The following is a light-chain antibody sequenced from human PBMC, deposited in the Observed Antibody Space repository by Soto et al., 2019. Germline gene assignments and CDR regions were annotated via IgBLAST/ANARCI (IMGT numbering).Light chain of an antibody. V-gene: IGKV3-20*01. CDR2: GVS. Sequence: PGERDPLSCRASQSVSSNYFAWYQQKPGQAPRLLIYGVSSRATGIPDRFSGSGSGTDFTLTISRLEPEDFAVYYCEQYGSSPRTFGQGTKVDIK. CDR1: QSVSSNY. J-gene: IGKJ1*01. CDR3: EQYGSSPRT.